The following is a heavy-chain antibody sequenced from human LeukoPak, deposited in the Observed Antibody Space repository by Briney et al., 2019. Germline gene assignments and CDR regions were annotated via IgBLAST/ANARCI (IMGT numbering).Heavy chain of an antibody. J-gene: IGHJ4*02. V-gene: IGHV5-51*01. Sequence: GESLKISCKGSGYSFTSYWIGWVRQMPGKGLEWMGIIYPGDSDTRYSPSFQDQVTISDDKSISAASLQWSSLKASDTAMYYCARHTYYYDSSGYYPPIPDYWGQGTLVTVSS. CDR2: IYPGDSDT. CDR3: ARHTYYYDSSGYYPPIPDY. CDR1: GYSFTSYW. D-gene: IGHD3-22*01.